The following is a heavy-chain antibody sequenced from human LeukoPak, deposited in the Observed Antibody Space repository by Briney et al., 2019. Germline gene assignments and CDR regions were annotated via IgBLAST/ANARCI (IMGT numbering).Heavy chain of an antibody. CDR1: GGSFSGYY. CDR3: ARENSRWELTSQSGGRYFQH. CDR2: INHSGST. V-gene: IGHV4-34*01. D-gene: IGHD1-26*01. J-gene: IGHJ1*01. Sequence: SETLSLTCAVYGGSFSGYYWSWIRQPPGKGLEWIGEINHSGSTNYNPSLKSRVTISVDTSKNQFSLKLSSVTAADTAVYYCARENSRWELTSQSGGRYFQHWGQGTLVTVSS.